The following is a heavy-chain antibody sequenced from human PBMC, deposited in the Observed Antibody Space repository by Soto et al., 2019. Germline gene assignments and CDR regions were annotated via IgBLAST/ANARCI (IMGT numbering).Heavy chain of an antibody. CDR2: IWYDGSNK. CDR3: ARDHGIAAAGPDAFDI. Sequence: GGSLRLSCEASGFTFSSYGMHWVRQAPGKGLEWVAVIWYDGSNKYYADSVKGRFTISRDNSKNTLYLQMNSLRAEDTAVYYCARDHGIAAAGPDAFDIWGQGTMVTVSS. D-gene: IGHD6-13*01. J-gene: IGHJ3*02. CDR1: GFTFSSYG. V-gene: IGHV3-33*01.